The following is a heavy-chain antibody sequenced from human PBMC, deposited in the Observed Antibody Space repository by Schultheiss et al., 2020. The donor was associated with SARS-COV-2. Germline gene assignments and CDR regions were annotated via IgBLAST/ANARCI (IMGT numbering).Heavy chain of an antibody. V-gene: IGHV3-11*06. Sequence: GGSLRLSCAASGFTFSDYYMSWIRQAPGKGLEWVSSISSSSSYIYYADSVKGRFTISRDNAKNSLYLQMNSLRAEDTAVYYCARGAGYSSSSLDAFDIWGQGTMVTVSS. J-gene: IGHJ3*02. D-gene: IGHD6-13*01. CDR3: ARGAGYSSSSLDAFDI. CDR1: GFTFSDYY. CDR2: ISSSSSYI.